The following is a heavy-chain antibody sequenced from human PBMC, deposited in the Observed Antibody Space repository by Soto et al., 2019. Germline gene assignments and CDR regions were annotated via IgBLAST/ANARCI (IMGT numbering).Heavy chain of an antibody. CDR3: ARRRIAAATYYGMDV. V-gene: IGHV1-69*13. Sequence: AASVKVSCKASGGTFSSYAISWVRQAPGQGLEWMGGIIPIFGTANYAQKFQGRVTITADESTSTAYMELSSLRSEDTAVYYCARRRIAAATYYGMDVWGQGTTVTVSS. D-gene: IGHD6-13*01. J-gene: IGHJ6*02. CDR1: GGTFSSYA. CDR2: IIPIFGTA.